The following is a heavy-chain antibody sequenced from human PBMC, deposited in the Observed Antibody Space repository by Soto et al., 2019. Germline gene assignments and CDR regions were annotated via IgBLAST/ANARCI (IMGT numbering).Heavy chain of an antibody. J-gene: IGHJ4*02. CDR3: ARVGSSGWAPDY. CDR2: IFYSGVT. Sequence: PSETLSLTCTFSGGSISGYYWTWIRQPPGKGLEWIGYIFYSGVTNYNPSLKSRVTLSVDTSKNQFSLKLRSVTAADTAVYYCARVGSSGWAPDYWGRGTLVTVSS. D-gene: IGHD6-19*01. V-gene: IGHV4-59*01. CDR1: GGSISGYY.